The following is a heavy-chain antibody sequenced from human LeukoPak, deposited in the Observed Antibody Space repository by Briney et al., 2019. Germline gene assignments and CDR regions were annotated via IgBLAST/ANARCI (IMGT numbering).Heavy chain of an antibody. V-gene: IGHV1-2*02. CDR2: INPNSGGT. Sequence: ASVKVSCKASGYTFTGYHMHWVRQAPGQGLEWMGWINPNSGGTNYAQKFQGRVTMTRDTSISTAYMELSRLRSDDTAVYYCARGDVVVVAALDYWGQGTLVTVSS. CDR3: ARGDVVVVAALDY. CDR1: GYTFTGYH. D-gene: IGHD2-15*01. J-gene: IGHJ4*02.